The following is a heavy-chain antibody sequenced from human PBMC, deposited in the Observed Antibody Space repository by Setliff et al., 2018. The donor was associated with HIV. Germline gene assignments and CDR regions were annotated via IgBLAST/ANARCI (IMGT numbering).Heavy chain of an antibody. Sequence: SETLSLTCTVSGGSISRGSYYWSWIRQPAGKGLEWIGRIYTNGNTNYNPSLKSRVTISVDTSNNQFSLMLKSVTAADTAVYFCAQMSISASVYFDYWGQGTLVTVSS. CDR3: AQMSISASVYFDY. D-gene: IGHD2-21*01. J-gene: IGHJ4*02. V-gene: IGHV4-61*02. CDR1: GGSISRGSYY. CDR2: IYTNGNT.